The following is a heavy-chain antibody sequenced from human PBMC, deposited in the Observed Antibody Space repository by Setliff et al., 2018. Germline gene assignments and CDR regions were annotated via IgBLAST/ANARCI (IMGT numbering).Heavy chain of an antibody. CDR1: GFRFTSHW. CDR3: VRHPYYDSSGYYSYFDY. J-gene: IGHJ4*02. Sequence: GESLKISCQGSGFRFTSHWIGWVRQMPGKGLEWMGLIWPGDSDTKYSPSFQGRVTLSADTSIATAYLHWTSLKASDTAMYYCVRHPYYDSSGYYSYFDYWGQGALVTV. V-gene: IGHV5-51*01. D-gene: IGHD3-22*01. CDR2: IWPGDSDT.